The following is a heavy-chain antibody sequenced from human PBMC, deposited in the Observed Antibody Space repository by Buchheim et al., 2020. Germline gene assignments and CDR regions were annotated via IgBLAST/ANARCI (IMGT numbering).Heavy chain of an antibody. CDR2: ISYDGSNK. D-gene: IGHD2-2*01. CDR3: ARGYSLPAALSRRYYYYYMDV. J-gene: IGHJ6*03. Sequence: QVQLVESGGGVVQPGRSLRLSCAASGFTFSTYGMHWVRQAPGKGLEWVALISYDGSNKYYADSVKGRFTISRDNSKSTLYLQMNSLRAEDTAVYYCARGYSLPAALSRRYYYYYMDVWGKGTT. V-gene: IGHV3-30*03. CDR1: GFTFSTYG.